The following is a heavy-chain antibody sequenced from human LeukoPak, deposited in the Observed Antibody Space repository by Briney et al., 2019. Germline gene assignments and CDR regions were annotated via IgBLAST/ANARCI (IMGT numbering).Heavy chain of an antibody. CDR2: IYYTGST. Sequence: SETLSLTCAVSGGSISSSNYYWGCIRQPPGKGLECIGNIYYTGSTYYNPSLTSRVTISVDSSKNHFSLKLTSVTAADTAVYYCASILNPNYFDTSGYYDYWGQGTLVTVSS. J-gene: IGHJ4*02. CDR1: GGSISSSNYY. CDR3: ASILNPNYFDTSGYYDY. D-gene: IGHD3-22*01. V-gene: IGHV4-39*07.